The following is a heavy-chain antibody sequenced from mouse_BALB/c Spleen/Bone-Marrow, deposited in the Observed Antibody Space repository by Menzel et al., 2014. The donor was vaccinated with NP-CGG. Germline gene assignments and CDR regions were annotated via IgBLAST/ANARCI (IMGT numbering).Heavy chain of an antibody. CDR3: ARGGIRYAMDY. Sequence: SGPELEKPGASVKISCTASGYSFTGYNMNWVKQSNGKSPEWIVNIDPYYGRTTYNQKFKDKATLTVDKSSSTAYMQLKSLTSEDSAVYHCARGGIRYAMDYWGQGTSVTVSS. CDR1: GYSFTGYN. V-gene: IGHV1-39*01. J-gene: IGHJ4*01. D-gene: IGHD2-4*01. CDR2: IDPYYGRT.